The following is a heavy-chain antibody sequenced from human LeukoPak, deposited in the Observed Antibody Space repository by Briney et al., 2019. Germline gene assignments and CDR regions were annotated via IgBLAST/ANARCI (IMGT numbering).Heavy chain of an antibody. J-gene: IGHJ4*02. D-gene: IGHD3-3*01. CDR2: ISWNSGSI. Sequence: SLRLSCAASGFTFDDYAMHWVRQAPGKGLEWVSGISWNSGSIGYADSVKGRFTISRDNAKNSLYLQMDSLRPEDTAVYYCARDRSPITIFGVVIEYYFDYWGQGTLVTVSS. CDR1: GFTFDDYA. V-gene: IGHV3-9*01. CDR3: ARDRSPITIFGVVIEYYFDY.